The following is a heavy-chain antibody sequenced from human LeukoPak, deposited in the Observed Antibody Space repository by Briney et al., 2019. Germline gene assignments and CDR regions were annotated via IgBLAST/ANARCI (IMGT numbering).Heavy chain of an antibody. Sequence: PGGSLRLSCAASGFTFSSYWVSWVRQAPGKGREWVANIKQDGSEKYYVDSVKGRFTISRDNAKNSLYLRMNSLRAEDTAVYYCARDLGPGYMDVWGKGTTVSVSS. J-gene: IGHJ6*03. D-gene: IGHD1-26*01. CDR3: ARDLGPGYMDV. V-gene: IGHV3-7*01. CDR2: IKQDGSEK. CDR1: GFTFSSYW.